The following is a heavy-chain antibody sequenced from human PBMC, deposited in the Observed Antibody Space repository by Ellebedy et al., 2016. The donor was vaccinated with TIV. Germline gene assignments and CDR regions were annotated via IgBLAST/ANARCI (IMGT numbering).Heavy chain of an antibody. V-gene: IGHV4-59*01. CDR3: ARATVEWNDAFDI. J-gene: IGHJ3*02. Sequence: MPSETLSLTCTVSGGPISSYYWSWIRQPPGKGLEWIGYIYYSGSTNYNPSLKSRVTISVDTSKNQFSLKLSSVTAADTAVYYCARATVEWNDAFDIWGQGTMVTVSS. CDR1: GGPISSYY. D-gene: IGHD3-3*01. CDR2: IYYSGST.